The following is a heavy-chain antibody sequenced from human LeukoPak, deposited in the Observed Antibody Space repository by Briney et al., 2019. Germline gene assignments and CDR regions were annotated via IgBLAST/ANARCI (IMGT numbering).Heavy chain of an antibody. CDR1: GGSISSYY. V-gene: IGHV4-59*12. Sequence: SETLSLTCTVSGGSISSYYWSWIRQPPGKGLEWIGYIYYSGSTDYNPSLKSRVIISVATSKNQFSLNLSSVTAADTAVYYCARVLGSGSYRSPSRAYNWFDPWGQGTLVTVSS. D-gene: IGHD3-10*01. CDR3: ARVLGSGSYRSPSRAYNWFDP. J-gene: IGHJ5*02. CDR2: IYYSGST.